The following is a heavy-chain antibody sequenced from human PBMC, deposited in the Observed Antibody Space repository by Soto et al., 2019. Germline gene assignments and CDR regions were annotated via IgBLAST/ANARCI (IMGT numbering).Heavy chain of an antibody. V-gene: IGHV4-4*03. J-gene: IGHJ4*02. CDR2: VYHNGLT. Sequence: PETMSLTSDVFGDSIGGNVWWSWFRPTAGKELVRIGEVYHNGLTDYNPSLRGRATMSPDMAKNQLSLTVAAVTDADSAIYYCERGAALPGDADRFADGGQGALVTVSS. D-gene: IGHD2-15*01. CDR1: GDSIGGNVW. CDR3: ERGAALPGDADRFAD.